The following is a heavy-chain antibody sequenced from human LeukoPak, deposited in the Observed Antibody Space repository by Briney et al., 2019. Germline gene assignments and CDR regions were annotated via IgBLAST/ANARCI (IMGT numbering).Heavy chain of an antibody. CDR3: ARALTYCSSTSCYPHADY. CDR1: GYTFTDYF. V-gene: IGHV1-2*02. CDR2: INPNNGDT. J-gene: IGHJ4*02. D-gene: IGHD2-2*01. Sequence: ASVKVSCKASGYTFTDYFFHWVRQAPGQGLEWLGWINPNNGDTNYAQKFQGRVTMTRDTSISTAYMELSRLRSDDTAVYYCARALTYCSSTSCYPHADYWGQGTLVTVSS.